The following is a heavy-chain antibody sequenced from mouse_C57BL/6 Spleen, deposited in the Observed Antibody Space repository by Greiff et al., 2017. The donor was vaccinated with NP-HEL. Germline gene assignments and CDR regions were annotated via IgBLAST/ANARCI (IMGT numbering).Heavy chain of an antibody. V-gene: IGHV1-81*01. D-gene: IGHD1-1*01. CDR1: GYTFTSYG. CDR2: IYPRSGNT. J-gene: IGHJ4*01. CDR3: AHYGSSAYAMDY. Sequence: VQVVESGAELARPGASVKLSCKASGYTFTSYGISWVKQRTGQGLEWIGEIYPRSGNTYYNEKFKGKATLTADKSSSTAYMELRSLTSEDSAVYFCAHYGSSAYAMDYWGQGTSVTVSS.